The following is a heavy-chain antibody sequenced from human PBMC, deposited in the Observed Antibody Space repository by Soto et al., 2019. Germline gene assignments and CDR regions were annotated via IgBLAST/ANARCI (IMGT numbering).Heavy chain of an antibody. J-gene: IGHJ4*02. Sequence: PSETMSLTCSVSPGSLSSGTYSWNWTRQPPGKGLEWIGYIINSGTKYHNPSLMSRVSISIAVSKNQCSLNLRDLTAADTAVYYCARGREFDSWGKGTLGTVSS. V-gene: IGHV4-30-2*01. CDR1: PGSLSSGTYS. CDR3: ARGREFDS. CDR2: IINSGTK.